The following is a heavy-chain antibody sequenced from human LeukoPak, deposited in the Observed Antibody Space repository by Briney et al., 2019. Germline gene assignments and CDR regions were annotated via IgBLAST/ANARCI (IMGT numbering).Heavy chain of an antibody. Sequence: SETLSLTCTVSGGSISSYYWSWIRQPPGRGLEWIGYIYYSGSTNYNPSLKSRVTISVDRSKNQFSLKLSSVTAADTAVYYCARTVVPAAELDYWGQGTLVTVSS. CDR3: ARTVVPAAELDY. V-gene: IGHV4-59*12. CDR1: GGSISSYY. J-gene: IGHJ4*02. D-gene: IGHD2-2*01. CDR2: IYYSGST.